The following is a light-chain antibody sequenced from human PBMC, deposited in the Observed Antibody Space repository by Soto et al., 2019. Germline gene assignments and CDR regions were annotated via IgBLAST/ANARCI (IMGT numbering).Light chain of an antibody. J-gene: IGLJ2*01. V-gene: IGLV4-69*01. CDR3: QTWDTGIVV. CDR1: SGHSRYV. CDR2: LNSDGSH. Sequence: QTVVTQSPSASASLGASVKLTCTLSSGHSRYVIAWHQQQPEKGPRYLMKLNSDGSHNKGDGISDRFSGSSSGAERYLTTSSLQSEDEADYYCQTWDTGIVVFGGGTKLTVL.